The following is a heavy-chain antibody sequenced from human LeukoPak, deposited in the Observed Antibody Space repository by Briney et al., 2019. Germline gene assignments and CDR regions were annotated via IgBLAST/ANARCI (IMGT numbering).Heavy chain of an antibody. Sequence: KSSESLSLTCTVSGGSIISSGYYWGWIRQSPGEGLEWIGNIYYSGITYYNPSLKSRVTISVDTSKNQFSLKLSSVTAADTAVYYCARLRYYGSRSYPMTGNWFDPWGQGTLVTVSS. D-gene: IGHD3-10*01. J-gene: IGHJ5*02. CDR1: GGSIISSGYY. CDR2: IYYSGIT. V-gene: IGHV4-39*01. CDR3: ARLRYYGSRSYPMTGNWFDP.